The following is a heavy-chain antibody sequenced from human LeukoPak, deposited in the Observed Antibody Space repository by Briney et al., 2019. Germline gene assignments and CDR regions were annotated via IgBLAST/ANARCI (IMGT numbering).Heavy chain of an antibody. V-gene: IGHV3-7*01. Sequence: TGGSLRLSCAASGFTFSSYWMSWVRQAPGKGLEWVANIKQDGSEKYYVDSVKGRFTISRDNAKNSLYLQMNSLRAEDTAVYYCARVSPNTVTTLQYSDYWGQGTLVTVSS. D-gene: IGHD4-17*01. CDR1: GFTFSSYW. CDR3: ARVSPNTVTTLQYSDY. CDR2: IKQDGSEK. J-gene: IGHJ4*02.